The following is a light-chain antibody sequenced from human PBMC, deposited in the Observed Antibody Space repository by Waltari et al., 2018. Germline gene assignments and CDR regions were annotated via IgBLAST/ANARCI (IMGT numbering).Light chain of an antibody. J-gene: IGLJ1*01. Sequence: QSALTQPASVSGSPGQSITISCTGTNSDVGGYNSVAWYQQHSGKAPKLMIYGVSHRPSGVSKRFSGDKSGNAASLTISGLQAEDEADYYGSSFTSSITRVFGTGTKVTVL. CDR2: GVS. V-gene: IGLV2-14*01. CDR3: SSFTSSITRV. CDR1: NSDVGGYNS.